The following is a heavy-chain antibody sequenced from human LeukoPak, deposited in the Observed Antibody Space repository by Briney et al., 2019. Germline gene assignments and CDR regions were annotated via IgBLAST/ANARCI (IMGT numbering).Heavy chain of an antibody. J-gene: IGHJ4*02. Sequence: SETLSLTCTVSGGSISSYYWSWVRQPPGKGLEWIGYIYYSGSTNYNPSLTSRVTISVDTSKNQFSLKLSSVTAADTAVYYCARAKGIGSFDYWGQGTLVTVSS. CDR1: GGSISSYY. CDR3: ARAKGIGSFDY. D-gene: IGHD2/OR15-2a*01. V-gene: IGHV4-59*01. CDR2: IYYSGST.